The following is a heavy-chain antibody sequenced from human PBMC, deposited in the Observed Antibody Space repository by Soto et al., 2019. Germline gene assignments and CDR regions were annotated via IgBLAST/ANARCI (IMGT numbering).Heavy chain of an antibody. CDR3: VRDGGSHGPSYFDS. V-gene: IGHV3-33*01. D-gene: IGHD3-16*01. CDR2: IWYDGSNK. Sequence: VQLVESGGGVVPPGRSLRLSCAASGSTFSNYGMHWVRQAPGKGPEWVAVIWYDGSNKYYGESVKGRFSISRDNSKNTLYLDINSLRTEDAAVYYCVRDGGSHGPSYFDSWGQGSLVIVSS. J-gene: IGHJ4*02. CDR1: GSTFSNYG.